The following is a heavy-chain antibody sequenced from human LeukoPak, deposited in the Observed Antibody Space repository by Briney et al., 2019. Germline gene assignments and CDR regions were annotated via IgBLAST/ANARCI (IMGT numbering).Heavy chain of an antibody. D-gene: IGHD6-6*01. CDR3: ARDRGAARGFDY. J-gene: IGHJ4*02. V-gene: IGHV3-21*01. Sequence: GGSLRLSCAASGFTFSSYAMHWVRQAPGKGLEWVSSISSSSSYIYYADSVKGRFTISRDNAKNSLYLQMNSLRAEDTAVYYCARDRGAARGFDYWGQGTLVTVSS. CDR1: GFTFSSYA. CDR2: ISSSSSYI.